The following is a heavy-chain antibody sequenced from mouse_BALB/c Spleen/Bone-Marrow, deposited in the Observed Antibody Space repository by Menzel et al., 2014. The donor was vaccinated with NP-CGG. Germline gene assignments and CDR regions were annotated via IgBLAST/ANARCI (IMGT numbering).Heavy chain of an antibody. V-gene: IGHV10-1*01. D-gene: IGHD2-4*01. CDR1: GFTFNIYA. CDR3: VRQDYDYPMDY. CDR2: ISSKSTNYTT. J-gene: IGHJ4*01. Sequence: EVKLMESGGGLVQPRGSLKLSCAASGFTFNIYAMNWVRQAPRKGLEWVARISSKSTNYTTCYADSVKDRFTISIDDSQSMLYLQMNSLKTEDTAIYYCVRQDYDYPMDYWGQGTSVTVSS.